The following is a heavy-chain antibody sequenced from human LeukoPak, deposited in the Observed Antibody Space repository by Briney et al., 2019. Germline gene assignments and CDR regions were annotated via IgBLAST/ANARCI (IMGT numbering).Heavy chain of an antibody. CDR2: IYSGGST. CDR3: ARDSGYSGYDFDY. V-gene: IGHV3-66*02. D-gene: IGHD5-12*01. J-gene: IGHJ4*02. CDR1: GFTVSSNY. Sequence: GGSLRLSCAASGFTVSSNYMSWVRQAPGRGLEWVSVIYSGGSTYYADSVKGRFTISRDNSKNTLYLQMNSLRAEDTAVYYCARDSGYSGYDFDYWGQGTLVTASS.